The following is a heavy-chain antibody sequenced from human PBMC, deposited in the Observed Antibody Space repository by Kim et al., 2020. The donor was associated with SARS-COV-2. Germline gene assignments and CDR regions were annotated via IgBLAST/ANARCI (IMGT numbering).Heavy chain of an antibody. Sequence: GGSLRLSCAASGFTFSSYAMSWVRQAPGKGLEWVSTITGSGGGTYYADSVKGRFTFSRDNSKNTLYLQMNSLRADDTAIYFCTKDRAENWGWDFFDYWGQGTLVTVSS. CDR3: TKDRAENWGWDFFDY. V-gene: IGHV3-23*01. J-gene: IGHJ4*02. CDR1: GFTFSSYA. D-gene: IGHD7-27*01. CDR2: ITGSGGGT.